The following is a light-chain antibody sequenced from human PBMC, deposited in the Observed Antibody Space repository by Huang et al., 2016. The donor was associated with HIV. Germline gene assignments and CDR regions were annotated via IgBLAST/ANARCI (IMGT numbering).Light chain of an antibody. J-gene: IGKJ1*01. V-gene: IGKV1-12*01. CDR3: QQVNSFPWT. CDR2: VAS. CDR1: QGMSSC. Sequence: DIQLTQSTSSVSASVGDIVTITCRARQGMSSCVAWYKQKPGTAPRLLIDVASSLQCGVPSRFSGSGSGTDFTLTISSLQPEDFATYYCQQVNSFPWTFGQGTKVEIK.